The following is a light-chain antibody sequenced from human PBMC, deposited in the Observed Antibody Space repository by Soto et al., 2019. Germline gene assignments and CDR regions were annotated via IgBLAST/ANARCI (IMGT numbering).Light chain of an antibody. V-gene: IGKV3D-20*02. Sequence: EIVLTQSPGTLSLSPGETATLSCRASQSVSSSYLAWYQQKPGQAPRLLIYGASSRATGIPDRFSGSGSGTDFTLTISSLEPEDFAVYYCQQRGDWPPITFGQGTRLEIK. J-gene: IGKJ5*01. CDR2: GAS. CDR3: QQRGDWPPIT. CDR1: QSVSSSY.